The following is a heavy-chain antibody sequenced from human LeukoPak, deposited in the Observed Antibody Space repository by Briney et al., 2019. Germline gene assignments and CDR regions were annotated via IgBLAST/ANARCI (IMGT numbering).Heavy chain of an antibody. D-gene: IGHD6-13*01. CDR1: GFTFSGSA. CDR3: TRPDWHSSSSNDAFDI. J-gene: IGHJ3*02. CDR2: IRSKANSYAT. Sequence: GGSLRLSCAASGFTFSGSAMHWVRQASGKGLEWVGRIRSKANSYATAYAASVKGRFTISRDDSKNTAYLQMNSLKTEDTAVYYCTRPDWHSSSSNDAFDIWGQGTMVTVSS. V-gene: IGHV3-73*01.